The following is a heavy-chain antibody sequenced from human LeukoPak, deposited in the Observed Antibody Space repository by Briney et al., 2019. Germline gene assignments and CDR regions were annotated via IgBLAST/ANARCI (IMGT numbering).Heavy chain of an antibody. Sequence: PGGSLRLSCGASGFTFSSYAMSWVRQAPGKGLEWVSSISGSGDNTDYADSVKGRCTISRDTSKNTVYLQIKSLRAEDTAIYYCARDYPGDWFPWGGYFDNWGQGTLVTVSS. D-gene: IGHD3-9*01. J-gene: IGHJ4*02. CDR2: ISGSGDNT. CDR3: ARDYPGDWFPWGGYFDN. CDR1: GFTFSSYA. V-gene: IGHV3-23*01.